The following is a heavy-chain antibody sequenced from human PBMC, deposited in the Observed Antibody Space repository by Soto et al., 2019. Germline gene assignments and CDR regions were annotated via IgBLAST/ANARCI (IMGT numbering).Heavy chain of an antibody. CDR3: ARDMTRAGHTYYYYYYGMDV. Sequence: PGGSLRLSXAASGFTFSSYSMNWVRQAPGKGLEWVSSISSSSSYIYYADSVKGRFTISRDNAKNSLYLQMNSLRAEDTAVYYCARDMTRAGHTYYYYYYGMDVWGQGTTVTVSS. CDR1: GFTFSSYS. J-gene: IGHJ6*02. V-gene: IGHV3-21*01. CDR2: ISSSSSYI. D-gene: IGHD6-13*01.